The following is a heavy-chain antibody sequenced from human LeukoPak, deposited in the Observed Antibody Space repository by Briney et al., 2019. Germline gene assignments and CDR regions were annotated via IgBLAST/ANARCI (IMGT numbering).Heavy chain of an antibody. CDR1: GSTFSSYS. V-gene: IGHV3-21*01. J-gene: IGHJ4*02. CDR2: ISSSSSYI. Sequence: GGSLRLSCAASGSTFSSYSMNWVRQAPGKGLEWVSSISSSSSYIYYADSVKGRFTISRDNAKNSLYLQMNGLRAEDTAVYYCARDLLWFGELSDPSYFDYWGQGTLVTVSS. CDR3: ARDLLWFGELSDPSYFDY. D-gene: IGHD3-10*01.